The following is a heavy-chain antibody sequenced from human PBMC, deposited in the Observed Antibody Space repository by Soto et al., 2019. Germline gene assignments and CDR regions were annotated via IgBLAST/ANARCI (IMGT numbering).Heavy chain of an antibody. CDR2: IFSSGST. J-gene: IGHJ4*02. D-gene: IGHD5-12*01. CDR3: AREGSYSAYNFAHGIQLWSFDF. CDR1: GGSLNTFY. Sequence: SETLSVTCTVSGGSLNTFYLSWVRQPAGKGLEWIGRIFSSGSTSFNPSLESRVAMSVDTSKNHFSLNLSSVTAADMAVYYCAREGSYSAYNFAHGIQLWSFDFWGQGALVTVSS. V-gene: IGHV4-4*07.